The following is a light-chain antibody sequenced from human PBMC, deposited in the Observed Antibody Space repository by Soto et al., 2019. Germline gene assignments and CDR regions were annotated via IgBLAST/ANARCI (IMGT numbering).Light chain of an antibody. CDR2: DDS. CDR1: NIGSKS. CDR3: QVRDSSADRPV. V-gene: IGLV3-21*02. Sequence: SSELTQPPSVSVAPGQTARMTCGGNNIGSKSVHWYQQKPGQAPVLVVFDDSDRPSGIPERFSGSTSGNTATLTISRVEAGDEADYYCQVRDSSADRPVFGGGTKLTVL. J-gene: IGLJ3*02.